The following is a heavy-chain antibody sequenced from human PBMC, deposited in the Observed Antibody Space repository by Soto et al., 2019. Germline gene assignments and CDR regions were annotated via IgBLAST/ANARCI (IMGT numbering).Heavy chain of an antibody. CDR3: ARDSSPDCSSTSCSGDY. D-gene: IGHD2-2*01. V-gene: IGHV4-4*02. CDR1: GGSISSNNW. J-gene: IGHJ4*02. Sequence: SETLSLTCVVSGGSISSNNWWSWVRQPPGKGLEWIGEIYHSGSTNYNPSLKSRVTISVDKSKNQFSLNLSSVTAADTAVYYCARDSSPDCSSTSCSGDYWGQGTPVTVSS. CDR2: IYHSGST.